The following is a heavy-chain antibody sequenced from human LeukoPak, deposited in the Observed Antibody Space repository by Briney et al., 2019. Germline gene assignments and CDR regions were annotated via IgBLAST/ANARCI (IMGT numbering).Heavy chain of an antibody. CDR2: ISAYNGNT. D-gene: IGHD2-15*01. Sequence: ASVKVSCKASGYTFTSYGISWVRQAPGQGLEWMGWISAYNGNTNYAQKLQGRVTMTTDTSTSTAYMELRSLRSDDTAVYYCARDDLVVVAATRGPSDYWGQGTLVTVSS. CDR3: ARDDLVVVAATRGPSDY. V-gene: IGHV1-18*04. J-gene: IGHJ4*02. CDR1: GYTFTSYG.